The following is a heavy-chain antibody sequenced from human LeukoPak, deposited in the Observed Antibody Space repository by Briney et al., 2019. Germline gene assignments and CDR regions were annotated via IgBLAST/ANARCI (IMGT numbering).Heavy chain of an antibody. J-gene: IGHJ6*02. CDR3: ARDLGYCSSTSCFNYYYGMDV. Sequence: PGGSLRLSCAASGFTFSSYAMHWVRQAPGKGLEWVAVISYDGSNKYYADSVKGRFTISRDNSKNTLYLQMNSLRAEDTAVYYCARDLGYCSSTSCFNYYYGMDVWGQGTTVTVSS. CDR2: ISYDGSNK. CDR1: GFTFSSYA. V-gene: IGHV3-30*04. D-gene: IGHD2-2*01.